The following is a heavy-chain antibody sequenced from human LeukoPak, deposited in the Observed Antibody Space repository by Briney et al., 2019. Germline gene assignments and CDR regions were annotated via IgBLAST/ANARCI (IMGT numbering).Heavy chain of an antibody. CDR3: ARYTMVRGVIIVDY. CDR2: IYYSGST. D-gene: IGHD3-10*01. J-gene: IGHJ4*02. CDR1: GGSFSGYY. Sequence: SETLSLTCAVYGGSFSGYYWSWIRQPPGKGLEWIGYIYYSGSTNYNPSLKSRVTISVDTSKNQFSLKLSSVTAADTAVYYCARYTMVRGVIIVDYWGQGTLVTVSS. V-gene: IGHV4-59*08.